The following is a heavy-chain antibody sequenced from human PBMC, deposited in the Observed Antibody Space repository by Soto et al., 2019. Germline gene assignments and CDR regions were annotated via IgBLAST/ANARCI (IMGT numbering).Heavy chain of an antibody. V-gene: IGHV1-2*02. CDR1: GYTFTGYY. D-gene: IGHD5-12*01. Sequence: GGSVKVRFKASGYTFTGYYMHLVRQAPGQGLEWMGWINPNSGGTNYAQKFQGRVTMTRDTSISTAYMELSRLRSDDTAVYYCARDQVRYSGYVGGWFDPWGQGTLVTVSS. CDR3: ARDQVRYSGYVGGWFDP. CDR2: INPNSGGT. J-gene: IGHJ5*02.